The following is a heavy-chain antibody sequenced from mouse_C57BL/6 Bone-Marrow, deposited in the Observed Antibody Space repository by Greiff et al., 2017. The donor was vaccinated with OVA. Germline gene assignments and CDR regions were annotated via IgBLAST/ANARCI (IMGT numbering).Heavy chain of an antibody. CDR2: ISYDGSN. Sequence: VQLKESGPGLVKPSQSLSLTCSVTGYSITSGYYWNWIRQFPGNKLEWMGYISYDGSNNYNPSLKNRISITRDTSKNQFFLKLNSVTTEDTATYYCARGKKLDYDFFWGQGTLVTVSA. V-gene: IGHV3-6*01. D-gene: IGHD2-4*01. J-gene: IGHJ3*01. CDR1: GYSITSGYY. CDR3: ARGKKLDYDFF.